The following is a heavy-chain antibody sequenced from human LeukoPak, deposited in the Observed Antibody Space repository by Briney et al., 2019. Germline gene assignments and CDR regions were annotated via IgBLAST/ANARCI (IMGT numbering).Heavy chain of an antibody. J-gene: IGHJ5*02. CDR2: SYYSGST. CDR3: ARIYCSGGSCYSGGWFDP. V-gene: IGHV4-39*07. CDR1: GGSISSSSYY. Sequence: SETLSLTCTVSGGSISSSSYYWGWIRQPPGKGLEWIGSSYYSGSTYDNPSLKSRVTISVDTSKNQFSLKLSSVTAADTAVYYCARIYCSGGSCYSGGWFDPWGQGTLVTVSS. D-gene: IGHD2-15*01.